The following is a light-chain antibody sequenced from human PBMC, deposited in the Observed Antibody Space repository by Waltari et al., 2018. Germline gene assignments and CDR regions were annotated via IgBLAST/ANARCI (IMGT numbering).Light chain of an antibody. Sequence: QSLLTQPPSVSAAPGQTVTISCSGSNSNIGNHYVCWYQQLPGTAPKLLIYDNNKRPSGIPVRCFGSKSVASATLGITGTQTGDEADYYWATWDNRMRQVVFGGGTKLTVL. CDR3: ATWDNRMRQVV. V-gene: IGLV1-51*01. CDR1: NSNIGNHY. J-gene: IGLJ2*01. CDR2: DNN.